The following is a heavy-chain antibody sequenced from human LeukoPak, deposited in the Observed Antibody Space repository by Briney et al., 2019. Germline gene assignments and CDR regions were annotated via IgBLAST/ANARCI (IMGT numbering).Heavy chain of an antibody. V-gene: IGHV6-1*01. Sequence: SQTLSLTCDISGDTVSSNSAAWNWIRQSPSRGLEWLGKTYYRSKWYYDYAVSVKSRITISPDTSKNQFSLQLNSVTADDTAVYYCARGFALDFWGQGTMVTVSS. CDR3: ARGFALDF. J-gene: IGHJ3*01. CDR2: TYYRSKWYY. CDR1: GDTVSSNSAA.